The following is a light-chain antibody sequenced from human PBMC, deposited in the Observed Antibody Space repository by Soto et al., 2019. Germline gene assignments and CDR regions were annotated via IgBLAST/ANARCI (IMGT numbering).Light chain of an antibody. V-gene: IGKV3-15*01. Sequence: EIVMTQSPATLSVSPGERATLSCRASQSVSSNLAWYQQKPGQAPRLLIYGASTRATGIPARFSGSGSGTEFTLTISSLQSEDFAVYYCQLRWTFGQGTKVDIK. J-gene: IGKJ1*01. CDR3: QLRWT. CDR1: QSVSSN. CDR2: GAS.